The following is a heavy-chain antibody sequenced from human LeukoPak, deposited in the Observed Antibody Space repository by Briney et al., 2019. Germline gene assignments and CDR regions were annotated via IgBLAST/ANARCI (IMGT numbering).Heavy chain of an antibody. J-gene: IGHJ3*02. CDR2: IYYIGNT. D-gene: IGHD3-22*01. Sequence: SETLSLTCTVSGGSISSYYWSWIRQPPGKGPEWIGFIYYIGNTNYNPSLKSRVTISVDTSKNQFSLKLTSVTAADTAVYYCAREADSPKGFHAVDIWGQGTMVSVSS. CDR3: AREADSPKGFHAVDI. CDR1: GGSISSYY. V-gene: IGHV4-59*01.